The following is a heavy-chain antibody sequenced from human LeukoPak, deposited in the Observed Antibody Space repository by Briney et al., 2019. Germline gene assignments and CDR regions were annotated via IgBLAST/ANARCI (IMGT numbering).Heavy chain of an antibody. Sequence: GGSLRLSCAASGFAFSNYPMTWVRQAPGKGLEWVSSISERSDRIFYTDSVKGRFTISRDNSKNTLYLQMNSLRAEDTAVYYCAKGGIVVAVDYWGQGTLVTVSS. D-gene: IGHD6-19*01. CDR1: GFAFSNYP. J-gene: IGHJ4*02. V-gene: IGHV3-23*01. CDR3: AKGGIVVAVDY. CDR2: ISERSDRI.